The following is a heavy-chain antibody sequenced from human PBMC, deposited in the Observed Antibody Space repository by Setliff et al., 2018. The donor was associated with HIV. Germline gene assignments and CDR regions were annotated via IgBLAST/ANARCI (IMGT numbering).Heavy chain of an antibody. Sequence: SETLSLTCTVSGPSINIHYWSWIRQSPGKAFEWIGYIYSSGSTNYNPSLQSRVTISMVASRNQFSLKVTSVTAADTAVYYCAKGAGFYGDYTFDHWGQGRQVTVSS. CDR1: GPSINIHY. J-gene: IGHJ4*02. V-gene: IGHV4-59*11. D-gene: IGHD4-17*01. CDR3: AKGAGFYGDYTFDH. CDR2: IYSSGST.